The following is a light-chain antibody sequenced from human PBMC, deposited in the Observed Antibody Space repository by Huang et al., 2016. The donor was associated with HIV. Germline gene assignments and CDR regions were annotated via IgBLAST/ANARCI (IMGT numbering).Light chain of an antibody. CDR3: QQYYSFPLT. V-gene: IGKV1-8*01. Sequence: AIRITQSPSSLLASTGDKVSITCRASQDINTYLAWYQQKPGKPPSLLIYATSTLQSGVPSRFSGSGSGTDFTLTITHLQSEDFATYYCQQYYSFPLTFGQGSQVEV. CDR1: QDINTY. J-gene: IGKJ1*01. CDR2: ATS.